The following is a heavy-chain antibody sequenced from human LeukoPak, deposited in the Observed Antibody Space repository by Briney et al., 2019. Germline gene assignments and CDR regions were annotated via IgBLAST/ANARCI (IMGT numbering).Heavy chain of an antibody. CDR2: IYYSGST. J-gene: IGHJ3*02. CDR3: ARDFPAFDI. Sequence: PSQTLSLTCTVSGGSINSGDYYWSWIRQPPGEGLEWIGYIYYSGSTYYNPSLKSRVTIPIDTSKDQFSLRLSSVTAADTAVYYCARDFPAFDIWGQGTMVTVSS. CDR1: GGSINSGDYY. V-gene: IGHV4-30-4*01.